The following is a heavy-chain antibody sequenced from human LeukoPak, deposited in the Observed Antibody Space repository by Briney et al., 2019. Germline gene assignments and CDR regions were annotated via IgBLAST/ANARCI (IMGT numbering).Heavy chain of an antibody. V-gene: IGHV3-13*01. CDR2: VGTAGDT. Sequence: GGSLRLSCAASGFTFSSYDMHWVRQATGKGLEWVSAVGTAGDTYYPGSVKGRFTISRENAKNSLYLQMNSLRAEDTAVYYCAKNTGYSSGWTDYWGQGTLVTVSS. D-gene: IGHD6-19*01. CDR3: AKNTGYSSGWTDY. J-gene: IGHJ4*02. CDR1: GFTFSSYD.